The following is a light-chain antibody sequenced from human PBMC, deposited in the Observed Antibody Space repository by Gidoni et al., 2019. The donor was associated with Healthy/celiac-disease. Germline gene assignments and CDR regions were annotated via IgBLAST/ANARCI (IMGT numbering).Light chain of an antibody. Sequence: SELTQAPAVSVALGLTVRITCQGDSLRSYYAHWYQQKPGQAPVLVIYGKNNRPSRIPDRFSGSSSGNTASLTITGAQAEDEADYYCNSRDSSGNHPDVVFGGGTKLTVL. J-gene: IGLJ2*01. CDR2: GKN. CDR1: SLRSYY. V-gene: IGLV3-19*01. CDR3: NSRDSSGNHPDVV.